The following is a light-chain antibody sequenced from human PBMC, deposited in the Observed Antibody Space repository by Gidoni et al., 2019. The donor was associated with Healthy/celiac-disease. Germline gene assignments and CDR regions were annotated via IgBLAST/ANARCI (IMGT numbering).Light chain of an antibody. Sequence: DIQMTQSPSSLSASIGDRVNITCRASRSIAYYLHWYQQKPGKAPKLIFTASTLRSGVPSKFRGGGSGTDFTLSISNLQPEDFATYYCQQSYSFPLTFGRGTKVEIK. CDR2: TAS. CDR3: QQSYSFPLT. V-gene: IGKV1-39*01. CDR1: RSIAYY. J-gene: IGKJ4*02.